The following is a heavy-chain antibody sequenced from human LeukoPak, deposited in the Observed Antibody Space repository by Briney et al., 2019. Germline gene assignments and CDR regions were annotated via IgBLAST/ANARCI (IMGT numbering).Heavy chain of an antibody. CDR2: IVVGSGNT. CDR3: AAARSTRLVDLFDY. D-gene: IGHD2-8*02. CDR1: GSTFTSSA. V-gene: IGHV1-58*02. Sequence: TSVKVSCKASGSTFTSSAMQWVRQARGQRLEWIGWIVVGSGNTNYAQKFQERVTITRDMSTSTAYMELSSLRSEDTAVYYCAAARSTRLVDLFDYWGQGTLVTVSS. J-gene: IGHJ4*02.